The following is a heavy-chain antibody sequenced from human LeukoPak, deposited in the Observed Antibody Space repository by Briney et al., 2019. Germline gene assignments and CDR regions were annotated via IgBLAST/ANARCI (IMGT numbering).Heavy chain of an antibody. CDR1: GFTFSSYS. V-gene: IGHV3-21*01. Sequence: GGSLRLSCAASGFTFSSYSMNWVRQAPGKGLEWVSSISSSSSYIYYADSVKGRFTISRDNAKNSLYLQMNSLRAEDTAVYYCAIFAAAAGTRAFDIWGQGTMVTVSS. J-gene: IGHJ3*02. CDR2: ISSSSSYI. CDR3: AIFAAAAGTRAFDI. D-gene: IGHD6-13*01.